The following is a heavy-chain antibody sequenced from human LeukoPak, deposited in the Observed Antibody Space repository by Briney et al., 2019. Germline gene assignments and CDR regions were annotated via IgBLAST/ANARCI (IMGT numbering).Heavy chain of an antibody. CDR3: AKDLRYCSSTRCYYSGMDV. D-gene: IGHD2-2*01. J-gene: IGHJ6*02. CDR1: GFTFSSYA. V-gene: IGHV3-23*01. CDR2: NSGGGGRP. Sequence: GGSLRLSCAPSGFTFSSYAMSWVRQAPGKGLEWVSGNSGGGGRPHHADSVKGRVTISRDNSKNTLYLQMNSLRAEDTAVYYCAKDLRYCSSTRCYYSGMDVWGQGTTVTVAS.